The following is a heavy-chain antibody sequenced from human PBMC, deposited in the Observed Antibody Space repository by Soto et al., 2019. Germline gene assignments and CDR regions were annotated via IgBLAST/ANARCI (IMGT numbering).Heavy chain of an antibody. D-gene: IGHD2-21*02. V-gene: IGHV3-21*01. CDR1: GFTLSSYS. CDR3: ARDRAPIVVTSYYYYYYGMDV. Sequence: GGSLRLSCAVSGFTLSSYSMNWVRQAPGKGLEWVSSISSSSRYIYYADSVKGRFTISRDNAKNSLHLQMNSLRAEDTAVYYCARDRAPIVVTSYYYYYYGMDVRGHRTTVTVSS. J-gene: IGHJ6*02. CDR2: ISSSSRYI.